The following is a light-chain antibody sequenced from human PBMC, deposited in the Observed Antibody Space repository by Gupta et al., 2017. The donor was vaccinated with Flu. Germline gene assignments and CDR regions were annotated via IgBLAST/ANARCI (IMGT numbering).Light chain of an antibody. V-gene: IGKV1-5*01. CDR3: QQNNSTPRT. CDR2: DAS. J-gene: IGKJ1*01. CDR1: QSISTF. Sequence: DIQMTQSPSSLSASVGDRVTITCRASQSISTFLDWYQQKPGKAPRLLIYDASCLESGVPSRFSGSGSGTEFTLTISSLQPEDFATYYCQQNNSTPRTFGQGTKVEIK.